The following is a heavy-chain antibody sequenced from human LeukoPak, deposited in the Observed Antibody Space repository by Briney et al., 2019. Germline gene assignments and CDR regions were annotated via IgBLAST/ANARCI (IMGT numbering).Heavy chain of an antibody. CDR1: RGSLSGSY. J-gene: IGHJ4*02. D-gene: IGHD2-8*01. Sequence: SGALSLTRALYRGSLSGSYSSCVCQPPRKGREWIEEINHRSSTNYNPSPNSRVTITVDTSKNQFSLKLSAVTAAETAVEYCARVGVTYYFDSWGQGTLVTVSS. V-gene: IGHV4-34*01. CDR3: ARVGVTYYFDS. CDR2: INHRSST.